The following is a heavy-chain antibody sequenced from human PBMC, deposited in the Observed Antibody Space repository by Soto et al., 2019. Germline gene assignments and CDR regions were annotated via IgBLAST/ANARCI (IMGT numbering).Heavy chain of an antibody. V-gene: IGHV4-34*01. CDR3: ARAAITMVRAYYYYGMDV. D-gene: IGHD3-10*01. J-gene: IGHJ6*02. Sequence: PSETLSLTCAVYGGSFSGYYWTWIRQPQGTGLEWIGEINHSGSTNYNPSLKSRVTISVDTSKNQFSLKLSSVTAADTAVYYCARAAITMVRAYYYYGMDVWGQGTTVTVSS. CDR1: GGSFSGYY. CDR2: INHSGST.